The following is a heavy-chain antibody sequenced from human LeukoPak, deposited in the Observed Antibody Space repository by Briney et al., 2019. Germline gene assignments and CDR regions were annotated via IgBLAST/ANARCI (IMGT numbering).Heavy chain of an antibody. D-gene: IGHD2-2*01. CDR2: ISSSSSYI. V-gene: IGHV3-21*01. CDR3: ARYSGDCSSTSCYYNWFDP. Sequence: GGSLRLSCAASGFTFSSYSMNWVRQAPGKGLEWVSSISSSSSYIYYADSVKGRFTISRDNAKNSLYLQMNSLRAEDTAAYYCARYSGDCSSTSCYYNWFDPWGQGTLVTVSS. CDR1: GFTFSSYS. J-gene: IGHJ5*02.